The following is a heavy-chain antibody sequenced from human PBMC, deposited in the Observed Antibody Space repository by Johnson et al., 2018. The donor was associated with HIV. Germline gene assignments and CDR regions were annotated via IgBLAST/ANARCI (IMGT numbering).Heavy chain of an antibody. J-gene: IGHJ3*02. CDR1: GFTFSDYY. D-gene: IGHD6-19*01. CDR3: ARDWGLYSSGWYVDAFDI. CDR2: ISSSGTIV. V-gene: IGHV3-11*04. Sequence: QVQLVESGGGLVQPGGSLRLSCAASGFTFSDYYMSWIRQAPGKGLEWVSYISSSGTIVYYADSVKGRFTISRDNSKNTLYLQMNSLRAEDTAVYYCARDWGLYSSGWYVDAFDIWGQGTMVTVSS.